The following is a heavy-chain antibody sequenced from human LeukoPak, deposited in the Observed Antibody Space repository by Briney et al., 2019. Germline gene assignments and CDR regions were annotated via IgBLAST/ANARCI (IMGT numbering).Heavy chain of an antibody. CDR3: ARQGIAAAGRIPNYYYYMDV. CDR1: GGSISSGSYY. Sequence: SETLSLTCPVSGGSISSGSYYWGWIRQPPGKGLEWIGSIYYSGTTYYNPSLKSRVTTSVDTSKNQFSLKLSSVTAADTAVYYCARQGIAAAGRIPNYYYYMDVWGKGTTVTISS. D-gene: IGHD6-13*01. J-gene: IGHJ6*03. CDR2: IYYSGTT. V-gene: IGHV4-39*01.